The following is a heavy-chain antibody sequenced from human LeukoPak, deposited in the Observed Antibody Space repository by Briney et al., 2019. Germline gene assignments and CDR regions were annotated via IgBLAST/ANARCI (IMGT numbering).Heavy chain of an antibody. CDR3: AIRRSGSYSDY. V-gene: IGHV5-51*01. CDR1: GCSFTNYW. D-gene: IGHD3-3*01. Sequence: RGESLKISCKASGCSFTNYWIACVRQMPGKGLEWMGIIYPHDSETRYSPSSQGQVTMSADKSISTASLQWSGLQASDTAMYYCAIRRSGSYSDYWGQGTLVTVSS. CDR2: IYPHDSET. J-gene: IGHJ4*02.